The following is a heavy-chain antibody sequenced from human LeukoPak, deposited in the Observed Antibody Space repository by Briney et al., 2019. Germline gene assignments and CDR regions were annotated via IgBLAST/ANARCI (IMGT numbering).Heavy chain of an antibody. V-gene: IGHV4-30-4*02. Sequence: SETLSLTCTVSGGSISSGDYYWSWIRQPPGKGLEWIGYIYYSGSTYYNPSLKSRVTISVDTSKNQFSLKLSSVTAADTAVYYCAREMATTISRAFDIWGQGTMVTVSS. CDR2: IYYSGST. CDR3: AREMATTISRAFDI. J-gene: IGHJ3*02. D-gene: IGHD5-12*01. CDR1: GGSISSGDYY.